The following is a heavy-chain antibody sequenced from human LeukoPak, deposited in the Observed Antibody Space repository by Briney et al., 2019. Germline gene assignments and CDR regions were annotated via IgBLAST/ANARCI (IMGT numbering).Heavy chain of an antibody. D-gene: IGHD3-10*01. CDR2: INPSTGDA. V-gene: IGHV1-2*02. CDR1: GYTFTGHF. J-gene: IGHJ4*02. Sequence: GASVKVSCKASGYTFTGHFLHWVRQAPGQGLEWMGWINPSTGDANYAQRSQGRVTMTRDTSINTAYMELRNLRSDDTAVYYCARDLFYSVSGTYYNVGRVFNYWGQGTLVTVSS. CDR3: ARDLFYSVSGTYYNVGRVFNY.